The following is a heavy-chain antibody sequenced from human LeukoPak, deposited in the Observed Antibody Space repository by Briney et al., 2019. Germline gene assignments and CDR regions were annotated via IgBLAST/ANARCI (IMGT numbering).Heavy chain of an antibody. V-gene: IGHV3-11*04. D-gene: IGHD3-22*01. CDR1: GFISTNAW. J-gene: IGHJ4*02. CDR2: ISGSGRTI. CDR3: ARGGGSITMTH. Sequence: GGSLRLSCAASGFISTNAWMSWVRQAPGKGLEWVSSISGSGRTIYIADSVKGRFNISRDSAKNSLYLHMNTLRVEDTALYYCARGGGSITMTHWGQGTLVTVSS.